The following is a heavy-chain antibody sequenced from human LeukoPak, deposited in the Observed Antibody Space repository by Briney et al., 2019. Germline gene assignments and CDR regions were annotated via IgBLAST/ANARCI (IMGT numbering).Heavy chain of an antibody. CDR1: GLTFSSSW. CDR3: ASAIGAAAVTVYYYYGMDV. J-gene: IGHJ6*02. CDR2: INSDGSST. Sequence: PGGSLRLSCAASGLTFSSSWMHWVRQAPGKGLVWVSRINSDGSSTNYADSVKGRFTISRDNAKNTLYLQMNSLRAEDTAVYYCASAIGAAAVTVYYYYGMDVWGQGTTVTVSS. V-gene: IGHV3-74*01. D-gene: IGHD6-13*01.